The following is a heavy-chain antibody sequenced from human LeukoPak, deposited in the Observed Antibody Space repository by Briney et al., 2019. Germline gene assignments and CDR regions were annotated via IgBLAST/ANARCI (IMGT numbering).Heavy chain of an antibody. V-gene: IGHV3-21*01. D-gene: IGHD3-10*01. Sequence: GGSLRLSCAASGFTFSSYSMNWVRQAPGKGLEWVSSISSSSSYIYYADSVKGRFTISRDNAKNSLYLQTNSLRAEDTAVYYCARDPRSVYAFDIWGQGTMVTVSS. CDR3: ARDPRSVYAFDI. CDR2: ISSSSSYI. J-gene: IGHJ3*02. CDR1: GFTFSSYS.